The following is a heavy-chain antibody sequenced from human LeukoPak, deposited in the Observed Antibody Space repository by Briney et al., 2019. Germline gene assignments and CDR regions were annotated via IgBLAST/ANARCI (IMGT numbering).Heavy chain of an antibody. CDR3: ERASTWIQLWQV. Sequence: SETLSLTCTVSGRSISSYYWSWIRQPPGGGLEWIGYIYYSGSTNNNPSLKSRVTISVDTSKNQFSLKLSSVTAADSAVYYCERASTWIQLWQVWGQGTLVTVSS. V-gene: IGHV4-59*01. D-gene: IGHD5-18*01. J-gene: IGHJ4*02. CDR1: GRSISSYY. CDR2: IYYSGST.